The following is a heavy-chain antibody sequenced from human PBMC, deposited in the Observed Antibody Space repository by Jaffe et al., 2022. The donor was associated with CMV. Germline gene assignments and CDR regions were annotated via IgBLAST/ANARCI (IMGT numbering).Heavy chain of an antibody. CDR2: ISDIT. CDR1: GFIFSSYN. CDR3: VRDHDWALDY. J-gene: IGHJ4*02. V-gene: IGHV3-48*02. D-gene: IGHD3-9*01. Sequence: EVQLVESGGGLVQPGGSLRLSCAASGFIFSSYNMNWVRQAPGKGLEWISYISDITSYADSVRGRFTISRDNAENSLYLQMNSLTDEDTAVYYCVRDHDWALDYWGQGTLVTVSS.